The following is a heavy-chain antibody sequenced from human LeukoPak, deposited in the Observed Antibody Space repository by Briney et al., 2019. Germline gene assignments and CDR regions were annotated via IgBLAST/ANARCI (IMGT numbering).Heavy chain of an antibody. D-gene: IGHD3-22*01. CDR1: GFTFSSYW. J-gene: IGHJ4*02. CDR2: IKQDGSEK. CDR3: ARGFSYYYDSSGYPVGYYFDY. Sequence: PGGSLRLSCAASGFTFSSYWMSWVRQAPGKGLEWVANIKQDGSEKYYVDSVKGRFTISRDNAKNSLYLQMNSLRAEDTAVYYCARGFSYYYDSSGYPVGYYFDYWGQGTLVTVSS. V-gene: IGHV3-7*01.